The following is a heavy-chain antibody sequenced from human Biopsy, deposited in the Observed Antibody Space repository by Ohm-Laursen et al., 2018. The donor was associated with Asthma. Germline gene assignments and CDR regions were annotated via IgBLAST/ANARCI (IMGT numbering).Heavy chain of an antibody. Sequence: ASVKVSCKISGYSLTDLSMHWVRQAPGQGLEWMGGHDHEEGGTVNAWRFQGRVTMTEDTSTDTAYMELGSLSSDDTAVYYCASDFPKDYVRYNFQFWGQGTLVTVSS. CDR2: HDHEEGGT. V-gene: IGHV1-24*01. CDR3: ASDFPKDYVRYNFQF. CDR1: GYSLTDLS. D-gene: IGHD4-17*01. J-gene: IGHJ4*02.